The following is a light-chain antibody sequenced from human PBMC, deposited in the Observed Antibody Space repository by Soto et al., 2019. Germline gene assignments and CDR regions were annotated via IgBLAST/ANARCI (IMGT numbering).Light chain of an antibody. V-gene: IGKV3-20*01. J-gene: IGKJ4*01. CDR3: QQYGSSPPLT. CDR1: QSVSSSY. CDR2: GAS. Sequence: EIVLTQSPGTLSLSPGESATLSCRASQSVSSSYLAWYQQKPGQAPRLLIYGASSRATGIPDRFSGSGSGTDFTLTIGRLEPEDFAVYYCQQYGSSPPLTFGGGTKVDIK.